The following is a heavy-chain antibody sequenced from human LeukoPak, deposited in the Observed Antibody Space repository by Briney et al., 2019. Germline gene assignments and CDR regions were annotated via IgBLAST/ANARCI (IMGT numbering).Heavy chain of an antibody. CDR1: GFTFSSYA. J-gene: IGHJ4*02. D-gene: IGHD6-13*01. CDR3: ARHGDSSWYYFDY. CDR2: ISGIGGST. V-gene: IGHV3-23*01. Sequence: PGGSLRLSCAASGFTFSSYAMSWVRQAPGKGLEWVSAISGIGGSTYYADSVKGRFTISRDNSKNTLYVQMNSLRAEDTAVYYCARHGDSSWYYFDYWGQGTLVTVSS.